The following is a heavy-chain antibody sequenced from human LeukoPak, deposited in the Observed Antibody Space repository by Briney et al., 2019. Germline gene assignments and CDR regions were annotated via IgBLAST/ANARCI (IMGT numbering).Heavy chain of an antibody. CDR2: IWYDGSNK. Sequence: PGGSLRLSCAASGFTFSSYGMHWVRQAPGKGLEWVAVIWYDGSNKYYADSVKGRFTISRDNSKNTLYLQMNSLRAEDTAVYYCAREGGARDILTDYYDAYFDYWGQGTLVTVSS. V-gene: IGHV3-33*01. D-gene: IGHD3-9*01. J-gene: IGHJ4*02. CDR3: AREGGARDILTDYYDAYFDY. CDR1: GFTFSSYG.